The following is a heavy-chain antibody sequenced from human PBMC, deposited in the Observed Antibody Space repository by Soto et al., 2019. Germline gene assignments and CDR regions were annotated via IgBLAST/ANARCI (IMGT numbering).Heavy chain of an antibody. V-gene: IGHV3-30*02. J-gene: IGHJ6*02. Sequence: PGGSLRLSCAASGFTFSDYTMNWVRQAPGKGLEWVSSIWYDGGDNYYADSVKGRFTISRDNAKNTLYLQMNSLRAEDTAVYYCAKGTSIFYYYYYGMDVWGQGTTVTVSS. CDR1: GFTFSDYT. D-gene: IGHD3-3*02. CDR3: AKGTSIFYYYYYGMDV. CDR2: IWYDGGDN.